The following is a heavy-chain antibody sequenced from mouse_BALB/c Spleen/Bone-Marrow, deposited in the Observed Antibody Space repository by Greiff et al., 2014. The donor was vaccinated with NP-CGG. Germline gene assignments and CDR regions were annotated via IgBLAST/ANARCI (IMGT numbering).Heavy chain of an antibody. J-gene: IGHJ3*01. CDR1: GYTFTSYW. V-gene: IGHV1S81*02. Sequence: QVQLQQSGAELVKPGASVKLSCKASGYTFTSYWMHWVKQRPGQGLEWIGEINPSNGRTNYNEKFKSKATLTVDKSSSTAYMQLSSLTSEDSAVYYGARCATATYWFAYWGQGTLVTVSA. CDR3: ARCATATYWFAY. CDR2: INPSNGRT. D-gene: IGHD1-2*01.